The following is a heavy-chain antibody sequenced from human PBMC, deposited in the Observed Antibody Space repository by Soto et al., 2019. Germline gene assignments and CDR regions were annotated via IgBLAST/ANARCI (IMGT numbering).Heavy chain of an antibody. CDR3: APLSVSLSGPYGIHV. D-gene: IGHD2-15*01. J-gene: IGHJ6*02. CDR1: GYSVSSSDYY. Sequence: LSLTCSVSGYSVSSSDYYWAWIRQPPGKGLEWIGSMFYSGLTYYNPSLKSRVTLSVETSKNQFSVRLNSVTAADTAVYYCAPLSVSLSGPYGIHVWGQGTTATVSS. CDR2: MFYSGLT. V-gene: IGHV4-39*01.